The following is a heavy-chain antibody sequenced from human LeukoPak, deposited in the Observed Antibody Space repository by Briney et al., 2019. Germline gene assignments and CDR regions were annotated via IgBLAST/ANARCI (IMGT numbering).Heavy chain of an antibody. CDR2: IYYIGST. J-gene: IGHJ6*02. CDR1: GASISSYY. V-gene: IGHV4-59*01. Sequence: PSESLSLTWTVAGASISSYYWSWIRQPPGKGLEWIGYIYYIGSTNYNPSLKSRVTISVDTSKNQFSLKLSYVTAAEAAAYYCATDWYDIFGYYYGMDVWGQGTTVTVSS. CDR3: ATDWYDIFGYYYGMDV. D-gene: IGHD3-9*01.